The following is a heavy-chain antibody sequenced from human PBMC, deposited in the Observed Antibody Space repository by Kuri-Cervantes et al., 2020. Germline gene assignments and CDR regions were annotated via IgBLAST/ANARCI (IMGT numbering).Heavy chain of an antibody. V-gene: IGHV3-20*04. CDR2: IRWNGGSA. D-gene: IGHD5-12*01. CDR1: GFTFDDYG. Sequence: GESLKISCAASGFTFDDYGMSWVRQVPGKGLEWVAGIRWNGGSAGYADSVKGRFTISRDNAKDSLFLQMNTLRAEDTAVYYCARDPSGYSGYEYFDYWGLGTLVTVSS. CDR3: ARDPSGYSGYEYFDY. J-gene: IGHJ4*02.